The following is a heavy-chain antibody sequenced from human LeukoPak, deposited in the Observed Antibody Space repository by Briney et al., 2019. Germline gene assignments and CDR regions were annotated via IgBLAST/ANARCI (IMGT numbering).Heavy chain of an antibody. J-gene: IGHJ4*02. Sequence: SETLSLTCTVSGGSISSSSYYWGWIRQPPGKGLEWIGSIYYSGSTYYNPSLKSRVTISVDTSKNQFSLKLSSVTAADTAVYYCARVTRHSSGWGFDYWGQGTLVTVSS. D-gene: IGHD6-19*01. CDR2: IYYSGST. CDR3: ARVTRHSSGWGFDY. CDR1: GGSISSSSYY. V-gene: IGHV4-39*07.